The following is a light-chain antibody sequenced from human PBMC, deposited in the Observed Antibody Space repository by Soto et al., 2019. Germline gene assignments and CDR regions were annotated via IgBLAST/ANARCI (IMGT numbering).Light chain of an antibody. CDR1: QSISSW. J-gene: IGKJ1*01. V-gene: IGKV1-5*01. CDR3: QQYNSYAGT. CDR2: DAS. Sequence: DIQMTQSPSTLSASVGDRVTITCRASQSISSWLAWYQQKPGKAPKLLIYDASSLESGVPSRFSGSESGTEFTRTISSLQADDFATYYCQQYNSYAGTFGQGTKVEIK.